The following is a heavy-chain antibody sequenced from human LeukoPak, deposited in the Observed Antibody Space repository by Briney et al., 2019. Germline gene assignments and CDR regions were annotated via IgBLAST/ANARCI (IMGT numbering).Heavy chain of an antibody. V-gene: IGHV3-21*01. Sequence: GGSLRLSCAASGFTFSSYSMNWVRQAPGKGVEWVSSISSSSRYIYYADSVKGGFTISRDKAKKSLYMQMNRVREEDTAVYYCATDPGVVVPAAISDAYFDYWGQGTLVTVSS. D-gene: IGHD2-2*01. CDR2: ISSSSRYI. J-gene: IGHJ4*02. CDR3: ATDPGVVVPAAISDAYFDY. CDR1: GFTFSSYS.